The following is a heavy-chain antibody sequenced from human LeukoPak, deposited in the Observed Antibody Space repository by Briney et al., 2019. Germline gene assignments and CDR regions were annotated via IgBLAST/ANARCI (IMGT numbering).Heavy chain of an antibody. V-gene: IGHV1-18*01. D-gene: IGHD2-2*01. CDR1: GYTFTSYG. J-gene: IGHJ5*02. CDR2: ISAYNGNT. CDR3: ARVHDIVVVPAPNWFDP. Sequence: GASVKVSCKASGYTFTSYGISWVRQAPGQGLEWMGWISAYNGNTNYAQKLQGRVTMTTDTSTSTAYMELRSLRSDDTAVYYRARVHDIVVVPAPNWFDPWGQGTLVTVSS.